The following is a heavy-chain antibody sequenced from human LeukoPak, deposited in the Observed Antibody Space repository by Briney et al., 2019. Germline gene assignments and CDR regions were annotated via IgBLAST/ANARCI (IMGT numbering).Heavy chain of an antibody. D-gene: IGHD2-2*01. CDR3: ARLKDIVVVPAAAFDY. CDR2: INPNSGGT. CDR1: GYTFTGYY. V-gene: IGHV1-2*02. J-gene: IGHJ4*02. Sequence: EASVKVSCKASGYTFTGYYMHWVRQAPGQGLEWMGWINPNSGGTNYAQKFQGRVTMTRDTSISTAYMELSRLRSDDTAVYYCARLKDIVVVPAAAFDYWGQGTLVTVSS.